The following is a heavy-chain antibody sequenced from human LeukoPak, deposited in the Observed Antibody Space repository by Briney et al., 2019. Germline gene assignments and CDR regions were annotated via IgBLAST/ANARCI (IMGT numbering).Heavy chain of an antibody. CDR2: IYYSGST. Sequence: SETLSLTCTVSGGSIISSTYYWGWIRQPPGKGLEWIGSIYYSGSTYYNPPLKRPVTISVDTSKNQFSLKLSSVTAADTAVYYCARERPGDHAWFDPWGQGTLVTVSS. D-gene: IGHD2-21*02. CDR1: GGSIISSTYY. J-gene: IGHJ5*02. V-gene: IGHV4-39*02. CDR3: ARERPGDHAWFDP.